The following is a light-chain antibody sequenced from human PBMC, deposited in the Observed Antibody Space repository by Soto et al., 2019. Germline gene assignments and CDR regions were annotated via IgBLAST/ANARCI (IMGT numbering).Light chain of an antibody. CDR3: QQANSFPLT. J-gene: IGKJ4*01. V-gene: IGKV1-12*01. Sequence: DLQMTQSPSSVSASVGDRVTITCRASQGISIWVAWYQQKPWKAPKLLIYAASRLQSGVPSRFRGSGSGTDFTRTVSSLQPEDFPTYYCQQANSFPLTFSGGTKVEIK. CDR1: QGISIW. CDR2: AAS.